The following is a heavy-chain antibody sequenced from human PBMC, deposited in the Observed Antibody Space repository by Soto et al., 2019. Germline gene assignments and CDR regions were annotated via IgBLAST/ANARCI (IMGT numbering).Heavy chain of an antibody. D-gene: IGHD4-17*01. CDR1: GGSLSSGAYY. Sequence: SETLSLTCTVSGGSLSSGAYYWSWIRQHPGKGLEWIGYIYYSGSTNFNPSLKSRVTISIDTSKNQFSLEVSSVTAADTAMYYCARGPTTVVTPSAHDYWGQGTLVTSPQ. J-gene: IGHJ4*02. V-gene: IGHV4-31*03. CDR2: IYYSGST. CDR3: ARGPTTVVTPSAHDY.